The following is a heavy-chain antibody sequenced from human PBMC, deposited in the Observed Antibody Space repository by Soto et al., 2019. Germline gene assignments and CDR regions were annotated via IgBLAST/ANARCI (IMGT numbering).Heavy chain of an antibody. CDR1: EFSLISYT. D-gene: IGHD5-18*01. Sequence: VGSLRLSCVASEFSLISYTIHWVRQTPGKGLDWVAFISSDGKKKDYADSVEGRFTISRDNSKNSVFLQMSNLRTTDTAIYFCARERYSYGRYFDFWGHGTPVTVSS. CDR2: ISSDGKKK. CDR3: ARERYSYGRYFDF. J-gene: IGHJ4*01. V-gene: IGHV3-30*04.